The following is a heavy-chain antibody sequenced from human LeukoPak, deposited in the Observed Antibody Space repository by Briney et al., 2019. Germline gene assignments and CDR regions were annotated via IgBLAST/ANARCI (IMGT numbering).Heavy chain of an antibody. V-gene: IGHV4-34*01. J-gene: IGHJ4*02. CDR3: ARDSVNCSTTSCSDYLDY. D-gene: IGHD2-2*01. Sequence: PSETLSLTCAVYGGSFSGYYWSWIRQPPGKGLEWIGEINHSGSTYYNPSLKSRVTISLDTSKKQFSLKLSSVTAADTAVYFCARDSVNCSTTSCSDYLDYWGQGTLVTVSS. CDR2: INHSGST. CDR1: GGSFSGYY.